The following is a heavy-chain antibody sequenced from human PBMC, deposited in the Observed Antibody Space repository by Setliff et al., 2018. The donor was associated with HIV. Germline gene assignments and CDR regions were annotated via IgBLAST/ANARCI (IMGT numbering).Heavy chain of an antibody. CDR1: GFTFDDYA. CDR2: ISWNSGSI. V-gene: IGHV3-9*01. CDR3: ANADYYYYYMDV. J-gene: IGHJ6*03. Sequence: GGSLRLSCAASGFTFDDYAMHWVRQAPGKGLEWVSGISWNSGSIGYADSVKGRFTISRDNAKNSLYLQMNSLRAEDTALYYCANADYYYYYMDVWGKGTTVTVSS.